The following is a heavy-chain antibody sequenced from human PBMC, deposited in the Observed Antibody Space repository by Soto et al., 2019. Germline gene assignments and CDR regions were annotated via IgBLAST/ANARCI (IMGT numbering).Heavy chain of an antibody. J-gene: IGHJ2*01. Sequence: PSQTLSVTCAVSGGSMNTDTWWSWVRQPPGKGLEWIGEISPGGATIYNPSLKSRVTISLDKSNNQFSLNLSSVTAADTAVYYCTRVGDDYGDYMMWYFDLWGRGTLVTVSS. D-gene: IGHD4-17*01. CDR1: GGSMNTDTW. V-gene: IGHV4-4*02. CDR2: ISPGGAT. CDR3: TRVGDDYGDYMMWYFDL.